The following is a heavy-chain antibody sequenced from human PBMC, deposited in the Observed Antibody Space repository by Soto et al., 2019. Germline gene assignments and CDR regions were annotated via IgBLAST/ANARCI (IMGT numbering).Heavy chain of an antibody. D-gene: IGHD2-21*01. J-gene: IGHJ4*02. CDR1: GFTFSSYG. CDR3: AKGHLLFDY. CDR2: ISYDGSNK. Sequence: GGSLRLSCAASGFTFSSYGMHWVRQAPGKGLEWVAVISYDGSNKYYADSVKGRFTISRDNSKNTLYLQMNSLRAEDTAVYYCAKGHLLFDYWGQGTLVTVPQ. V-gene: IGHV3-30*18.